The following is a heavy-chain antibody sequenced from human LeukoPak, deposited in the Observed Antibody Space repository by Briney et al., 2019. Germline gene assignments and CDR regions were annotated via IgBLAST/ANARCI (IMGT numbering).Heavy chain of an antibody. D-gene: IGHD3-10*01. Sequence: SETLSLTCAVYDDSFSDYYWSWLRQPPGKGLEWIGGINRSGGTYYNPSLKSRVTISVDTSKNQFSLKLTSVTAADTAVYYCARGKTTKTYYFGSGSYSVWFDHWGQGTLVTVSS. V-gene: IGHV4-34*01. CDR1: DDSFSDYY. J-gene: IGHJ5*02. CDR2: INRSGGT. CDR3: ARGKTTKTYYFGSGSYSVWFDH.